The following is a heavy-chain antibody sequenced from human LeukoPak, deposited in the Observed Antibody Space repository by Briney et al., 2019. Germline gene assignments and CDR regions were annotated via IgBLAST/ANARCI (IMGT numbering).Heavy chain of an antibody. CDR1: GYTFTDYY. J-gene: IGHJ6*03. CDR2: INPDSGGT. V-gene: IGHV1-2*02. Sequence: ASVKVSCKASGYTFTDYYMHWVRQAPGQGFEWMGWINPDSGGTNYAQKFQGRVTMTRDTSISTAYMELSRLRFNDTAVYYCARWAQPYHYYYMDVWGKGTTVTISS. CDR3: ARWAQPYHYYYMDV.